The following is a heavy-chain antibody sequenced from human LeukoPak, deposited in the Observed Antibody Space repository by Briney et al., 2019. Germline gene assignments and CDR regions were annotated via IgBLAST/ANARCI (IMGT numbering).Heavy chain of an antibody. D-gene: IGHD1-26*01. CDR1: GGSISSYY. CDR3: ARGSSYSGSYRYYYYYMDV. J-gene: IGHJ6*03. Sequence: SETLSLTCTVSGGSISSYYWSWIRQPPGKGLEWIGYIYYGGSTYYNPSLKSRVIISLDRSKNQFSLKLSSVTAADTAVYYCARGSSYSGSYRYYYYYMDVWGKGTTVTVSS. CDR2: IYYGGST. V-gene: IGHV4-59*01.